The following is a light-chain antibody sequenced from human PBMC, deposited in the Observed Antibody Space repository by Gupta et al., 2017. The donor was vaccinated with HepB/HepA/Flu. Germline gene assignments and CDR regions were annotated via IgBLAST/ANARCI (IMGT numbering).Light chain of an antibody. Sequence: SSELTQDPAVSVPVGQTVRITCQGDSLRNCYASWYQQKPGRAPLLVIYGKNNRPSGIPDRFSGSTSLDTDSLSNPGAQAEDEADEDENYRDSSGDHLWLFGGGPKVTVL. CDR2: GKN. J-gene: IGLJ2*01. CDR3: NYRDSSGDHLWL. V-gene: IGLV3-19*01. CDR1: SLRNCY.